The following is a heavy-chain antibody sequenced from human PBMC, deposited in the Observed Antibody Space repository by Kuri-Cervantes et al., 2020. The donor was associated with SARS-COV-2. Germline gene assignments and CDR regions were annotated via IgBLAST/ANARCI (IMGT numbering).Heavy chain of an antibody. CDR2: IIPIFGIA. CDR3: ATGIGYCSGGSRYNYYYGMDV. Sequence: SVKVSCKASGGTFSSYAISWVRQAPGQGLEWMGRIIPIFGIANYAQKFQGRVTITADKSTSTAYMELSSLRSEDTAVYYCATGIGYCSGGSRYNYYYGMDVWGQGTTVTVSS. D-gene: IGHD2-15*01. V-gene: IGHV1-69*04. CDR1: GGTFSSYA. J-gene: IGHJ6*02.